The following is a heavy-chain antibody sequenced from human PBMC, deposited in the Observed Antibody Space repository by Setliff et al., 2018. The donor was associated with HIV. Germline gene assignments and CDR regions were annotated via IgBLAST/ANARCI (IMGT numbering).Heavy chain of an antibody. J-gene: IGHJ5*02. Sequence: GGSLRLSCAASGFTFITYWMHWVRQAPGKGLVWVSHINNDGRKTTYADSVKGRFTVSRDNAKNTLYLQMNSLRAEDTAVYYCARGGANPRWFDTWSQGTLVTVSS. CDR2: INNDGRKT. D-gene: IGHD3-16*01. V-gene: IGHV3-74*03. CDR1: GFTFITYW. CDR3: ARGGANPRWFDT.